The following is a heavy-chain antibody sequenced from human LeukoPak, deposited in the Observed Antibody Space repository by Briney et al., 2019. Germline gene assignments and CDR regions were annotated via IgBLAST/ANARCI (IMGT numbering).Heavy chain of an antibody. CDR2: ISGSGGST. Sequence: PGRSLRLSCAASGFTFSSYWMSWVRQAPGKGLEWVSVISGSGGSTSYADSVKGRFTISRDNSKNMLYLQMNSLRAEDTAVYYCAKGSARRWFWYFDYWGQGTLVTVSS. J-gene: IGHJ4*02. CDR1: GFTFSSYW. V-gene: IGHV3-23*01. D-gene: IGHD4-23*01. CDR3: AKGSARRWFWYFDY.